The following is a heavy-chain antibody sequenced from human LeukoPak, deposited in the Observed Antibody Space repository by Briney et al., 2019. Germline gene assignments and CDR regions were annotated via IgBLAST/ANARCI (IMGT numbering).Heavy chain of an antibody. D-gene: IGHD6-19*01. Sequence: GESLKISCKGSGYNFANYWIGWVRQVPGKGLGWMGNIYPGDSETKYSPSFQGQVTMSADKSSGTAYLQWTSLKASDSGMYFCARRPVGGWFYLDYWGQGTLVTVSS. J-gene: IGHJ4*02. V-gene: IGHV5-51*01. CDR2: IYPGDSET. CDR1: GYNFANYW. CDR3: ARRPVGGWFYLDY.